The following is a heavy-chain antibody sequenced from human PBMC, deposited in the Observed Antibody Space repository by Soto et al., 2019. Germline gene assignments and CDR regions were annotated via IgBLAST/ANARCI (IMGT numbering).Heavy chain of an antibody. V-gene: IGHV1-69*12. Sequence: QVQLVQSGAEVKKPGSSVKVSCKASGGTFSSYAISWVRQAPGQGLEWMGGIIPIFGTANYAQKCQGRVTITADESTSTACMERSSLRSEITAVYYCARRATVTKMPGWFDPWGQGTLVTVSS. D-gene: IGHD4-17*01. CDR2: IIPIFGTA. J-gene: IGHJ5*02. CDR3: ARRATVTKMPGWFDP. CDR1: GGTFSSYA.